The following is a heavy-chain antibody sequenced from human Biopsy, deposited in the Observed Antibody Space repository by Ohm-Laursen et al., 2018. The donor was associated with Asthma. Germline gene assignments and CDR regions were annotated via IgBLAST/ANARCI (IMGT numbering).Heavy chain of an antibody. CDR3: ARLAYGSGSFFDF. Sequence: ESLRISCKASGYIFTSYWIGWVRQMPGKGLEWMGIIFPGESDTIYSPSFHGQVTISADKSISTAYLQWSSLKASDTAIYYCARLAYGSGSFFDFWGQGTLGTVAS. V-gene: IGHV5-51*01. J-gene: IGHJ4*02. CDR2: IFPGESDT. D-gene: IGHD3-10*01. CDR1: GYIFTSYW.